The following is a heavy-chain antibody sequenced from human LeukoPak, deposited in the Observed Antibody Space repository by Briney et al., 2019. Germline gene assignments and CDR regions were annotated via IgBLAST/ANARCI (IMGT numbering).Heavy chain of an antibody. CDR2: IYHSGST. CDR3: ARENGIAAAGIPY. J-gene: IGHJ4*02. D-gene: IGHD6-13*01. Sequence: SGTLSLTCAVSGGSISSSSWWSWVRQPPGKGLEWIGEIYHSGSTNYNPSLKSRVTISVDKSKNQFSLKLSSVTAADTAVYYCARENGIAAAGIPYWGQGTLVTVSS. CDR1: GGSISSSSW. V-gene: IGHV4-4*02.